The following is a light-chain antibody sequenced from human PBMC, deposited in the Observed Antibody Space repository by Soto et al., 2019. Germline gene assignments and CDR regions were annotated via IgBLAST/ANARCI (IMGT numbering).Light chain of an antibody. J-gene: IGKJ1*01. CDR2: WAS. CDR3: PPYYNTLGT. V-gene: IGKV4-1*01. CDR1: QSVLYSPNNKNS. Sequence: DIVMTQSPDSLAVSLGERATINCKSSQSVLYSPNNKNSLAWYQQKPGQPPKLLIYWASTRESGVPDRFSGSGSGTDFTLTISSLQAEDLAIYYCPPYYNTLGTFGQGTKVEIK.